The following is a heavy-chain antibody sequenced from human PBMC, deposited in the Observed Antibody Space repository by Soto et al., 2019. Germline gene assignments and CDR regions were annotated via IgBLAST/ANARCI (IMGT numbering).Heavy chain of an antibody. V-gene: IGHV4-39*02. CDR2: IYYSGST. CDR3: AREVVVVTAILPPEIVANWFDP. Sequence: SETLSLTCTVSGGSISSSSYYWGWIRQPPGKGLEWIGSIYYSGSTYYNPSLKSRVTISVDTSKNQFSLKLSSVTAADTAVYYCAREVVVVTAILPPEIVANWFDPWGQGTLVTVSS. CDR1: GGSISSSSYY. D-gene: IGHD2-21*02. J-gene: IGHJ5*02.